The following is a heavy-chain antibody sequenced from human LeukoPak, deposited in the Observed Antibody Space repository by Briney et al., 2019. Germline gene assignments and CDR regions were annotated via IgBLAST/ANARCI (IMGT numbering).Heavy chain of an antibody. V-gene: IGHV1-46*01. Sequence: ASVKVSCKASGYTFTSYHMHWVRQAPGQGLEWMGMINPTAGSTSYAQRFQNFQGRVTMTRDTSISTAYMELSRLRSDDTAVYYCARARSGSYYIDWGQGTLVTVSS. CDR3: ARARSGSYYID. CDR1: GYTFTSYH. D-gene: IGHD1-26*01. J-gene: IGHJ4*02. CDR2: INPTAGST.